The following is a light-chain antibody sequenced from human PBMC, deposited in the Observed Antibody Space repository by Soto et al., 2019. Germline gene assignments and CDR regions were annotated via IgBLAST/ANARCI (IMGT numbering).Light chain of an antibody. CDR3: QQYYITPLT. J-gene: IGKJ4*01. CDR1: QNVLYSSNSKNY. V-gene: IGKV4-1*01. CDR2: WAS. Sequence: DIVMTQSPDSLAVSLGERATINCKSSQNVLYSSNSKNYLAWYQQKPGQPPRLLIYWASTRESGVPDRFSGSASGTDLTLTLSSLQAEDVAVYYCQQYYITPLTFGGGTRVEIK.